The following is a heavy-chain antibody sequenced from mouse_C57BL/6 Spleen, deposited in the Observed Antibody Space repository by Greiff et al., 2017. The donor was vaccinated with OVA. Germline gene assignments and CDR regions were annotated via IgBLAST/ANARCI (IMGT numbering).Heavy chain of an antibody. V-gene: IGHV1-18*01. CDR1: GGTGTYYN. CDR2: INPNKGGT. Sequence: VHVKQSGPELVKPGASVKIPGKDSGGTGTYYNMDWVKQSHGKSLEWIGDINPNKGGTIYNQKFKGKATLTVDKSSSTAYMELRSLTSEDTAVYYCARPYSNYWYFDVWGTGTTVTVSS. J-gene: IGHJ1*03. D-gene: IGHD2-5*01. CDR3: ARPYSNYWYFDV.